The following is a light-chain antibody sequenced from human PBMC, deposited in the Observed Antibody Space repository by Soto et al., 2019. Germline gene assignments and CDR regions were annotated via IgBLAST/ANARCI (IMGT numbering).Light chain of an antibody. CDR3: QQYIDWPPIT. J-gene: IGKJ5*01. Sequence: ESVMTQSPATLSLSPGQRASLSCRASQSVRSNLAWYQQKPGQAPRLLIYGASSRATGIPARFSGSGSGTEFTLTISSLQSEDFAVYYCQQYIDWPPITFGQGTRLEIK. CDR1: QSVRSN. CDR2: GAS. V-gene: IGKV3-15*01.